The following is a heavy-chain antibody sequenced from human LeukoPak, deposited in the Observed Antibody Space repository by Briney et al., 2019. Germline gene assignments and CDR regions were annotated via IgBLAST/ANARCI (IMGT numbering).Heavy chain of an antibody. CDR1: GFTFSNYW. CDR2: INQDGTEK. CDR3: AKVAKYYYGPETYYFFEQ. J-gene: IGHJ4*02. D-gene: IGHD3-10*01. V-gene: IGHV3-7*01. Sequence: GGSLRLSCAASGFTFSNYWMSWVRQAPGKGLEWVANINQDGTEKYYVDSVKGRFTVSRDYAKNSLYLQMNSLRVEDTAVYYCAKVAKYYYGPETYYFFEQWGQGTPVTASS.